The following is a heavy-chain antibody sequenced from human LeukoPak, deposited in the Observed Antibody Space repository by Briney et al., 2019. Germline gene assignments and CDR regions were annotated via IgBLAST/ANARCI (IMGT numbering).Heavy chain of an antibody. CDR1: GFTFSGSA. Sequence: GGSLKLSCAASGFTFSGSAMHWVRQASGKGLEWVGRIRSKANSYATAYAASVKGRFTISRDDSKDTAYLQMNSLKTEDTAVYYCARELTRYCSGGSCLTYYFDYWGQGTLVTVSS. CDR2: IRSKANSYAT. V-gene: IGHV3-73*01. D-gene: IGHD2-15*01. J-gene: IGHJ4*02. CDR3: ARELTRYCSGGSCLTYYFDY.